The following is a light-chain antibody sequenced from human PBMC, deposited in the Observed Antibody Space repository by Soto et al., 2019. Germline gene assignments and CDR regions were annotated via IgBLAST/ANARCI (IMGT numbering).Light chain of an antibody. CDR3: QQYGSSLPWT. CDR2: DAS. Sequence: EIVLTQSPATLSLSPGERATLSCRASQSVSSYLAWYQQKHGQPARLLIYDASTRATSIPARFSGSGSGTDFTLTIIRLEPEDFAVYYCQQYGSSLPWTFGQGTKVDIK. J-gene: IGKJ1*01. CDR1: QSVSSY. V-gene: IGKV3-20*01.